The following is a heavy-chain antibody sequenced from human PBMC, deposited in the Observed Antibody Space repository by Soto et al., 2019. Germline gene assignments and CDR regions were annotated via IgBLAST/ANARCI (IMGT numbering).Heavy chain of an antibody. V-gene: IGHV4-39*01. J-gene: IGHJ4*02. D-gene: IGHD5-12*01. CDR2: VDYRGNT. CDR3: ARGPTPRRGYRGYGSSPFDY. CDR1: GDSISTSAYY. Sequence: SETLSLTCTVSGDSISTSAYYWGWIRQPPGKGLEWIGSVDYRGNTNYNPSLKSRVTISVDTAKNQFSLKLSSVPAADTAVYYCARGPTPRRGYRGYGSSPFDYWGQGTPVTVSS.